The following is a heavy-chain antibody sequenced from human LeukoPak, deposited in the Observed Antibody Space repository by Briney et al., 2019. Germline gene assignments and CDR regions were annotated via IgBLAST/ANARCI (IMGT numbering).Heavy chain of an antibody. D-gene: IGHD5-18*01. CDR1: GGSVSDYY. Sequence: SETLSLTCTISGGSVSDYYWSWIRQSPGKGLEWMGYIYYTGSTTYNPSLKSRVTISVDTSKNQFSLKLSSVTAADTAVYYCARTTEGGYTYDYFYYYYMDVWGKGTTVTISS. J-gene: IGHJ6*03. V-gene: IGHV4-59*02. CDR3: ARTTEGGYTYDYFYYYYMDV. CDR2: IYYTGST.